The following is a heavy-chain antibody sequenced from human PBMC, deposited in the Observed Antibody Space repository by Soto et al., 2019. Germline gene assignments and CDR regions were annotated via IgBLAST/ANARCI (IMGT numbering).Heavy chain of an antibody. J-gene: IGHJ4*02. V-gene: IGHV3-53*01. D-gene: IGHD1-1*01. Sequence: EVQLVESGGGLIQPGGSLRLSCAVSGFTVGSNYMSWVRQAPGKGLEWVSVIYSGGSTYYAGSVQGRFTISRDSSKNTVYLQMNSLRVEDTAVYYCARVDWNNGRDYWGQGTLVTVSS. CDR2: IYSGGST. CDR1: GFTVGSNY. CDR3: ARVDWNNGRDY.